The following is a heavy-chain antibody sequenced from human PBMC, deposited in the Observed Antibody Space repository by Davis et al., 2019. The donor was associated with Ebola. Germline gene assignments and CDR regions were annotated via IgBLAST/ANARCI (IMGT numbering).Heavy chain of an antibody. J-gene: IGHJ4*02. CDR2: IYPGDSDT. CDR1: GYNFVDYW. V-gene: IGHV5-51*01. Sequence: KVSCKASGYNFVDYWIGWVRQMPGKGLEWMGIIYPGDSDTRYSPSFQGQVTISADKSINTAYLQWASLKASDTAMYFCAAYCGGDCGLDYWGQGTLVTVSS. D-gene: IGHD2-21*02. CDR3: AAYCGGDCGLDY.